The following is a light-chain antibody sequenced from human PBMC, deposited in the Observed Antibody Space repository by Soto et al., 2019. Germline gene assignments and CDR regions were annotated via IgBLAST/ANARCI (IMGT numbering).Light chain of an antibody. V-gene: IGLV2-8*01. J-gene: IGLJ1*01. CDR3: SSYAGINNLGV. Sequence: QSALTQPPSASGSPGQSVTISCTGTSSDVGGYKYVSWYQQHPGKAPKLMIFEVNKWPSGVPDRFSGSKSGNTASLTVSGLQAEDEADYYFSSYAGINNLGVFGTGTKVTVL. CDR2: EVN. CDR1: SSDVGGYKY.